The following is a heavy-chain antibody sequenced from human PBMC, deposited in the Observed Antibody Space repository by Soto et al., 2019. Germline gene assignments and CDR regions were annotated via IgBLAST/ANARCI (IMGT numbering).Heavy chain of an antibody. D-gene: IGHD5-12*01. J-gene: IGHJ4*02. V-gene: IGHV1-69*02. CDR1: GGTFSSYT. CDR3: ARWLQYSGYGDY. Sequence: QVQLVQSGAEVKKSGSSVKVSCKASGGTFSSYTISWVRQAPGQGLEWMGRIIPILGIANYAQKFQGRVTITADKSTSTAYMELSSLRSEDTAVYYCARWLQYSGYGDYWGQGTLVTVSS. CDR2: IIPILGIA.